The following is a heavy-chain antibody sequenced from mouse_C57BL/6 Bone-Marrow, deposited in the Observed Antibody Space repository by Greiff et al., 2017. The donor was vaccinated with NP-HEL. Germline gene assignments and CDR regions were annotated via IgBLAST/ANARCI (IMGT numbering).Heavy chain of an antibody. CDR3: ARALYYGSSFYYFDD. Sequence: EVKVVESEGGLVQPGSSMKLSCTASGFTFTDYYMAWVRQVPEKGLEWVAYINYDGSSTYYLDSLKCRFIFSLDNATNILYLEMSSLKSEDTATYYCARALYYGSSFYYFDDGGQGTTLTVSA. CDR1: GFTFTDYY. CDR2: INYDGSST. V-gene: IGHV5-16*01. J-gene: IGHJ2*01. D-gene: IGHD1-1*01.